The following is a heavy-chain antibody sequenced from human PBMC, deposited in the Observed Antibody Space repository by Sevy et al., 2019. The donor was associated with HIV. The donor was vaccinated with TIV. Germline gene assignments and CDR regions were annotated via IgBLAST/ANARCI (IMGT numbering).Heavy chain of an antibody. J-gene: IGHJ4*02. CDR3: ARGGSSGWTYFDY. V-gene: IGHV1-46*02. CDR1: GYTFNNYY. CDR2: INPSGGST. Sequence: ASVKVSCKASGYTFNNYYIHWVRQAPGQGLAWMGVINPSGGSTSYPQKFQGRVTMTRDTSTSTVYMELSSLRYEDRAVYYCARGGSSGWTYFDYWSQGTLVTVSS. D-gene: IGHD6-19*01.